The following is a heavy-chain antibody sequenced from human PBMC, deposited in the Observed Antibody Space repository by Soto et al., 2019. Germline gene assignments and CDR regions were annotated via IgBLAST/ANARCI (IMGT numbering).Heavy chain of an antibody. Sequence: GGSLRLSCAASGFTFSNYAMHWVRQAPGKGLEWVALTSYDGNNEYYTDSVKGRFTISGDNAKKSLYLQMNSLRAADTAVYYCARWELLTGFDYWGQGTLVTVSS. CDR3: ARWELLTGFDY. D-gene: IGHD1-26*01. CDR2: TSYDGNNE. V-gene: IGHV3-30*03. CDR1: GFTFSNYA. J-gene: IGHJ4*02.